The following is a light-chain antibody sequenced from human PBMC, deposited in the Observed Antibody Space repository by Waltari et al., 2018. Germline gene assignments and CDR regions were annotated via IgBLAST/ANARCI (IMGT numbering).Light chain of an antibody. J-gene: IGLJ2*01. V-gene: IGLV2-14*01. CDR3: SSYTSSGVV. Sequence: QSALTQPASVSGSPGQAIIISCTGTGSDVGGYDYVSWYQQYPGKAPRLIIYDVYNLPSGVSNRFSGSKSDNTASRTISGLQAEDESVYYCSSYTSSGVVFGGGTKLTVL. CDR1: GSDVGGYDY. CDR2: DVY.